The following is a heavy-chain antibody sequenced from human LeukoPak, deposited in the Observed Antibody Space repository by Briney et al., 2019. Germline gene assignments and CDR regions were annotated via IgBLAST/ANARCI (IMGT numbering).Heavy chain of an antibody. CDR2: INPNSGGT. D-gene: IGHD6-6*01. V-gene: IGHV1-2*02. Sequence: GASVKVSCKASGYTFTGYYMHWVRQAPGQGLEWMGWINPNSGGTNYAQKFQGRGTMTRDTSISTAYMELSRLRSDDTAVYYCARSTDDSSSSLRSDMDVWGQGTMVTVSS. CDR1: GYTFTGYY. J-gene: IGHJ3*01. CDR3: ARSTDDSSSSLRSDMDV.